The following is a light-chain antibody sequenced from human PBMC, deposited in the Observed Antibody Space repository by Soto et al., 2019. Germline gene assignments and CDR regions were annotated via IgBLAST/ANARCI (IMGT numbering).Light chain of an antibody. J-gene: IGLJ1*01. CDR2: DNN. V-gene: IGLV1-51*01. CDR3: GTWDSSLRGGV. CDR1: SSNIGNNY. Sequence: QSVLTQPPSVSAAPRQKVTISRSGGSSNIGNNYVSWYQQLPGTAPKLLIYDNNKRPSGIPDRFSGSKSGTSATLGITGLQTGDEADYYCGTWDSSLRGGVFGTGTKVTVL.